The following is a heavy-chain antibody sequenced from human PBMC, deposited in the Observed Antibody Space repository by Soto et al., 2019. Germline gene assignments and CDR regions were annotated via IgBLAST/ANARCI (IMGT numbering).Heavy chain of an antibody. D-gene: IGHD6-13*01. CDR2: INHSGST. Sequence: SETLSLTCAVYGGSFSGYYWSCIRQPPGKGLEWIGEINHSGSTNYNPSLKSRVTISVDTSKNQFSLKLSSVTAADTAVYYCARGPWYSSSWPLDWFDPWGQGTLVTVSS. J-gene: IGHJ5*02. V-gene: IGHV4-34*01. CDR3: ARGPWYSSSWPLDWFDP. CDR1: GGSFSGYY.